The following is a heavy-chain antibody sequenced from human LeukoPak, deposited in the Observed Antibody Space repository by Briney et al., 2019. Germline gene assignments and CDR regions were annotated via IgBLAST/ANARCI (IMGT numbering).Heavy chain of an antibody. CDR3: ARAVAAAGPFDY. CDR2: IYTSGST. D-gene: IGHD6-13*01. J-gene: IGHJ4*02. Sequence: SETLSLTCTVPGGSISSYYWSWIRQPAGKGLEWIGRIYTSGSTSNNPSLKSRVTMSLDTSKNQFSLKLTSVTAADTAVYFCARAVAAAGPFDYWGQGTLVTVSS. CDR1: GGSISSYY. V-gene: IGHV4-4*07.